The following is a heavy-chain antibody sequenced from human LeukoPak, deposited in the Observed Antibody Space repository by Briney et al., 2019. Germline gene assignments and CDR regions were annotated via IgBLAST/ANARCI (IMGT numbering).Heavy chain of an antibody. Sequence: GASVKVSCKASGYSFIGYYIHWLRQAPGQGLEWMGWINPYSGDTNYAQKLQGRVTMTTDTSTSTAYMELRSLRSDDTAVYYCARGGDHFDYWGQGTLVTVSS. D-gene: IGHD2-21*02. CDR2: INPYSGDT. CDR1: GYSFIGYY. CDR3: ARGGDHFDY. J-gene: IGHJ4*02. V-gene: IGHV1-18*04.